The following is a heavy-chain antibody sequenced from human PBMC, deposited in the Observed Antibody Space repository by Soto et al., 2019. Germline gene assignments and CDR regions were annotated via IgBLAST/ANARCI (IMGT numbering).Heavy chain of an antibody. CDR1: GGSFSGYY. CDR3: ARPAYSSGWFEVRYFDY. J-gene: IGHJ4*02. D-gene: IGHD6-19*01. Sequence: QVQLQQWGAGLLKPSETLSLTCAVYGGSFSGYYWSWIRQPPGKGLEWIGEINHSGSTNYNPSLTSRVTLSVDTSTNQFSLTLSSVTAADTAVYYCARPAYSSGWFEVRYFDYWGQGTLVTVSS. V-gene: IGHV4-34*01. CDR2: INHSGST.